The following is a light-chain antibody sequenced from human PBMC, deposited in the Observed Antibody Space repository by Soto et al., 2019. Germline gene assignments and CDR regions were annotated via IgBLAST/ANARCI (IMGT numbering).Light chain of an antibody. CDR2: AAS. CDR3: QQLNSYPLT. J-gene: IGKJ2*01. CDR1: RGISSY. V-gene: IGKV1-9*01. Sequence: DIPLTQSPSFLSASVGDRVTITCRASRGISSYLAWYQQKPGEAPKLLIYAASTLQSGVPSRFSGSGSGTEFTLTISSLQPEDFATYYCQQLNSYPLTFGQGTKLEIK.